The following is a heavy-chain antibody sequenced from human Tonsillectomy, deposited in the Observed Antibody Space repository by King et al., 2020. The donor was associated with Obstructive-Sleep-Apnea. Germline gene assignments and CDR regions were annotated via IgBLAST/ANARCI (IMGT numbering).Heavy chain of an antibody. J-gene: IGHJ6*02. CDR3: ARDASSTWYPYEYYYAMDA. D-gene: IGHD6-13*01. Sequence: QLQESGPGLVTPSETLSLTCTVSGCSLSSNSYYWGWIRQPPGKGLEWIGNSYYSGSTSYNPSLKSRGTISIDTSKNQFSLNLTSMTAADTAVYYCARDASSTWYPYEYYYAMDAWGQGTTVTVSS. V-gene: IGHV4-39*07. CDR1: GCSLSSNSYY. CDR2: SYYSGST.